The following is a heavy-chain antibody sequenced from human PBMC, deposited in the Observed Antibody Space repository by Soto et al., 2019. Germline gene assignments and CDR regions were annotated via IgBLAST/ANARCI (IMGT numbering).Heavy chain of an antibody. V-gene: IGHV3-33*01. CDR3: ARGLHSLFDY. CDR1: GFTFSNYG. Sequence: QVQLVESGGGVVQPGGSLRLSCAASGFTFSNYGMHWVRQAPGKGREWVAVIWYDGNNKYYADSVKGRFTISRDNSNNTLYVQMTSVRAEDTAVYYCARGLHSLFDYWGQGTLVTVSS. CDR2: IWYDGNNK. D-gene: IGHD2-21*01. J-gene: IGHJ4*02.